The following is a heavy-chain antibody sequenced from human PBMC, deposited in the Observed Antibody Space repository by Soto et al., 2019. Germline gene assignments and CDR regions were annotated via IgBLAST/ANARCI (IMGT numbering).Heavy chain of an antibody. V-gene: IGHV4-34*01. D-gene: IGHD1-26*01. CDR2: INHSGST. Sequence: QVQLQQWGAGLLKPSETLSLTCAVYGGSFSGYYWSWIRQPPGKGLEWIGEINHSGSTNYNPSLKSRVTISVDTSKNQFSLKLSSVTAADTAVYYCARDGSYYWSCGFDPWGQGTLVTVSS. CDR1: GGSFSGYY. CDR3: ARDGSYYWSCGFDP. J-gene: IGHJ5*02.